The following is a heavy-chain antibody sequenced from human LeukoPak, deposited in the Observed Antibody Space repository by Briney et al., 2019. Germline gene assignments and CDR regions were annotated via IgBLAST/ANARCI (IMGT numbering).Heavy chain of an antibody. CDR1: GFTFSSYE. D-gene: IGHD5-12*01. J-gene: IGHJ6*03. V-gene: IGHV3-48*03. CDR3: ARATSGYDLAYYYYYMDV. Sequence: GGSLRLSCAASGFTFSSYEMNWVRQAPGKGLEWVSYISSSGSTIYYADSVKGRFTISRDNAKNSLYLQMNSLRAEDTAVYYCARATSGYDLAYYYYYMDVWGKGTTVTISS. CDR2: ISSSGSTI.